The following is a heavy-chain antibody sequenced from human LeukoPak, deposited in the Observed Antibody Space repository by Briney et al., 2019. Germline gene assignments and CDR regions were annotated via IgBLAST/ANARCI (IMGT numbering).Heavy chain of an antibody. CDR2: INHSGST. Sequence: SETLSLTCAVYGGSFSGYYWSWIRQPPGNGLEWIGEINHSGSTNYNPSLKSRVTISVDTSKNQFSLKLSSVTAADTAVYYCARGRPVGAVAGTKRAEYFQHWGQGTLVTVSS. CDR1: GGSFSGYY. D-gene: IGHD6-19*01. CDR3: ARGRPVGAVAGTKRAEYFQH. V-gene: IGHV4-34*01. J-gene: IGHJ1*01.